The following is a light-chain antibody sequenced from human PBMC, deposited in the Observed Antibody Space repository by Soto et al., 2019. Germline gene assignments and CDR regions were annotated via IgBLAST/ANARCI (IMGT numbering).Light chain of an antibody. CDR3: SSYTSDSTYVI. CDR1: SSDVGAYNY. J-gene: IGLJ2*01. Sequence: QSALTQPASVSGSPGQSITISCTGTSSDVGAYNYVSWYQQHPGKAPKLMIYDVNNRPSGVSNRFSGSKSGNTASLTISGLQAEDESDYYCSSYTSDSTYVIFGGGTNLTVL. V-gene: IGLV2-14*01. CDR2: DVN.